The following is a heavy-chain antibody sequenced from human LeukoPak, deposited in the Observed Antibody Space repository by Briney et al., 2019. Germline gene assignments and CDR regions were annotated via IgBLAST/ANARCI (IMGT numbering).Heavy chain of an antibody. J-gene: IGHJ4*02. CDR3: AKDHRKMGRVVAMIVVVITTYFDY. Sequence: PGGSLRLPCAASGFTFSSYAMSWVRQAPGKGLEWVSAISGSGGSTYYADSVKGRFTISRDNSKNTLYLQMNSLRAEDTAVYYCAKDHRKMGRVVAMIVVVITTYFDYWGQGTLVTVSS. D-gene: IGHD3-22*01. CDR1: GFTFSSYA. CDR2: ISGSGGST. V-gene: IGHV3-23*01.